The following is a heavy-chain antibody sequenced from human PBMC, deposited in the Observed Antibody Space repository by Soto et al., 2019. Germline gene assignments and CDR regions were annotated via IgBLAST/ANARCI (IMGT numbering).Heavy chain of an antibody. CDR3: ARHYGVPVAAYPEKSYYYYYYMDV. CDR2: IYYSGST. J-gene: IGHJ6*03. D-gene: IGHD6-19*01. Sequence: SETLSLTCTVSGGSISSYYWSWIRQPPGKGLEWIGYIYYSGSTNYNPSLKSRVTISVDTSKNQFSLKLSSVTAADTAVYYCARHYGVPVAAYPEKSYYYYYYMDVWGKGTTVTVSS. V-gene: IGHV4-59*08. CDR1: GGSISSYY.